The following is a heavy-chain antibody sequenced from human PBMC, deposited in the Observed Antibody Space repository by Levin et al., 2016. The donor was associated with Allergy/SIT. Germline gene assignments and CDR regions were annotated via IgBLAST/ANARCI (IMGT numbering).Heavy chain of an antibody. CDR3: AKLIVVVPAATFDY. Sequence: GESLKISCAASGFTFSSYSMNWVRQAPGKGLEWVSSISSSSSYIYYADSVKGRFTISRDNAKNSLYLQMNSLRAEDTAVYYCAKLIVVVPAATFDYWGQGTLVTVSS. D-gene: IGHD2-2*01. J-gene: IGHJ4*02. CDR1: GFTFSSYS. V-gene: IGHV3-21*01. CDR2: ISSSSSYI.